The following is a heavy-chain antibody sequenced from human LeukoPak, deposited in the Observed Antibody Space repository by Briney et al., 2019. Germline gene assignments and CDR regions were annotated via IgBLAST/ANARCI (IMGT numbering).Heavy chain of an antibody. CDR3: AKDLRSSTSCRYFDY. CDR1: GFTFSSYA. Sequence: GGSLRLSCAASGFTFSSYAMSWVRQAPGKGLEWVSAINCSGGSTYYADSVKGRFTISRDNSKNTLYLQMNSLRAEDTAVYYCAKDLRSSTSCRYFDYWGQGTLVTVSS. D-gene: IGHD2-2*01. V-gene: IGHV3-23*01. J-gene: IGHJ4*02. CDR2: INCSGGST.